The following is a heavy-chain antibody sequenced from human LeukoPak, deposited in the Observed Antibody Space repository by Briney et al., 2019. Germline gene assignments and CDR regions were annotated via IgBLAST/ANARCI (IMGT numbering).Heavy chain of an antibody. CDR3: ARGPMVRGVSSDYFDY. D-gene: IGHD3-10*01. CDR1: GGSISSYY. Sequence: PSETLSLTCTVSGGSISSYYGSWIRQPAGKGLEWIGRIYTSGRTNYNPSLKSRVTMSVDTSKNQFSLKLSSVTAADTAVYYCARGPMVRGVSSDYFDYWGQGTQVTVSS. J-gene: IGHJ4*02. CDR2: IYTSGRT. V-gene: IGHV4-4*07.